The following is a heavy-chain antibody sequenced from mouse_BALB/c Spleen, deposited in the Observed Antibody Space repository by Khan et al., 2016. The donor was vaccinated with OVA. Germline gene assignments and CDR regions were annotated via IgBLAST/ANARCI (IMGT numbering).Heavy chain of an antibody. V-gene: IGHV1S45*01. Sequence: VQLLQSGAELVRPGASVKISCKAFGYTFTNHPINWVKQRPGQGLDWIGYIKPYTDYTKYTQKFKGKATFTVDKSSSTAYMELSSLTSEDSDIYYAARTGTFYGMDYWGQGTAVTVSS. J-gene: IGHJ4*01. D-gene: IGHD4-1*01. CDR2: IKPYTDYT. CDR1: GYTFTNHP. CDR3: ARTGTFYGMDY.